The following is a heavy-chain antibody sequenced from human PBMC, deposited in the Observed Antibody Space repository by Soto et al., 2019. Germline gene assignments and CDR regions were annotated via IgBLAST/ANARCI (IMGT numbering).Heavy chain of an antibody. Sequence: GGSLRLSCAASGFTFSSYGMHWVRQAPGKGLEWVAVISYDGSNKYYADSVKGRFTISRDNSKNTLYLQMNSLRAEDTAVYYCAKDLLVRGVINRLFYYWGQGTLVTVSS. CDR1: GFTFSSYG. J-gene: IGHJ4*02. D-gene: IGHD3-10*02. V-gene: IGHV3-30*18. CDR3: AKDLLVRGVINRLFYY. CDR2: ISYDGSNK.